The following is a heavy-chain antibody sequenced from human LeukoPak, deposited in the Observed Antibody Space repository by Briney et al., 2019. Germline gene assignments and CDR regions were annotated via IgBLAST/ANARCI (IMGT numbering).Heavy chain of an antibody. CDR2: ISAYNGNT. CDR1: GYTFTSYG. D-gene: IGHD3-9*01. Sequence: ASVKVSCKASGYTFTSYGISWARQAPGQGLEWMGWISAYNGNTNYAQKLQGRVTMTTDTSTSTAYMELRSLRSDDTAVYYCARRYYDILTGYYPLDYWGQGTLVTVSS. CDR3: ARRYYDILTGYYPLDY. V-gene: IGHV1-18*01. J-gene: IGHJ4*02.